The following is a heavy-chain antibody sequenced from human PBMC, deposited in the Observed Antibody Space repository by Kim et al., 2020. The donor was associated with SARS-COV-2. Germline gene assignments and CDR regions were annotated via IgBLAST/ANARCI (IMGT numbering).Heavy chain of an antibody. CDR3: ARGMFSSGFDV. CDR1: GFSVSNYW. J-gene: IGHJ6*02. D-gene: IGHD3-10*02. Sequence: GGSLRLSCAASGFSVSNYWINWVRHAPGKGLVWVSRISSDGRYTHYADSVKGRFTRSRDNAENTLFPQMTSLRAEDTAVYFRARGMFSSGFDVWGQGTTVNFSS. V-gene: IGHV3-74*01. CDR2: ISSDGRYT.